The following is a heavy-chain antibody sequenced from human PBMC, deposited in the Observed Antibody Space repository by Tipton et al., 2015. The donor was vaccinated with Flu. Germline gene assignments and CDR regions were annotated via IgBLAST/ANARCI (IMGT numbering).Heavy chain of an antibody. V-gene: IGHV5-51*01. Sequence: QLVQSGAEVIKPGESLKISCQGSGYSFSTYWIGWVRQMPGKGLEWMGIIYPDDSDARYSPSFQGQVTISADKSISTAYLQWSGLKASDTAMYYCARRAYDSRVGYYFDYWGQGTLVTVSS. CDR2: IYPDDSDA. CDR1: GYSFSTYW. D-gene: IGHD3-22*01. J-gene: IGHJ4*02. CDR3: ARRAYDSRVGYYFDY.